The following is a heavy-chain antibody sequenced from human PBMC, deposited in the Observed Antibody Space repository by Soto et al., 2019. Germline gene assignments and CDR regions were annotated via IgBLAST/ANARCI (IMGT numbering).Heavy chain of an antibody. J-gene: IGHJ4*02. V-gene: IGHV3-30-3*01. CDR3: ARDQASPGDY. D-gene: IGHD5-12*01. Sequence: GGSLRLSCAASGFTFSSYAMHWVRQAPGKGLEWVAVISYDGSNKYYADSVKGRFTISRDNSKNTLYLQMNSLRAEDTAVYYCARDQASPGDYWGQGTLVTVSS. CDR2: ISYDGSNK. CDR1: GFTFSSYA.